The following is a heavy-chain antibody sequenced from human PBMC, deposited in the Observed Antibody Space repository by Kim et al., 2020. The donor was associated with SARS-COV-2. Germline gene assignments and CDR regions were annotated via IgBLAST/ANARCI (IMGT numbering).Heavy chain of an antibody. D-gene: IGHD2-15*01. J-gene: IGHJ6*02. Sequence: GGSLRLSCAASGFTFSNAWMSWVRQAPGKGLEWVGRIKSKTDGGTTDYAAPVKGRFTISRDDSKNTLYLQMNSLKTEDTAVYYCTTDRLRMDYYYYYGMDVWGQGTTVTVSS. CDR3: TTDRLRMDYYYYYGMDV. CDR1: GFTFSNAW. CDR2: IKSKTDGGTT. V-gene: IGHV3-15*01.